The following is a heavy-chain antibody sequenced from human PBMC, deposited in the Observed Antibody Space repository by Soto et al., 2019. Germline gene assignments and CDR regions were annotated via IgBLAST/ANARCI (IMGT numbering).Heavy chain of an antibody. J-gene: IGHJ4*02. CDR3: ARSTVARSIDY. CDR1: GGSISSSSYF. Sequence: QLQLQDSGPGLVKPSETLSLTCTVSGGSISSSSYFWGWIRQPPGKGLEWIGNIYYSGSTYYNPSLKSRVTISVDTSKNQFSLQLSSVTAADTAVYYCARSTVARSIDYWGQGTLVTVSS. V-gene: IGHV4-39*01. CDR2: IYYSGST. D-gene: IGHD4-17*01.